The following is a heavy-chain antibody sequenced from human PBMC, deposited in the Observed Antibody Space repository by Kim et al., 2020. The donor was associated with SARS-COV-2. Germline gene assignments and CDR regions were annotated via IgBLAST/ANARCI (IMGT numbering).Heavy chain of an antibody. Sequence: TNYTPSLKSRVTISVDTTKNQCSLKLSSVTAADTAVYYCARDTVTTGFDYWGQGTLVTVSS. J-gene: IGHJ4*02. CDR3: ARDTVTTGFDY. CDR2: T. D-gene: IGHD4-4*01. V-gene: IGHV4-59*01.